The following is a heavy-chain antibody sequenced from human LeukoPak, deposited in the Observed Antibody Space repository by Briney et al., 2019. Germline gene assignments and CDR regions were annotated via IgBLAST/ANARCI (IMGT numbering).Heavy chain of an antibody. CDR1: GGTFSSYA. J-gene: IGHJ4*02. V-gene: IGHV1-69*13. Sequence: EASVKVSCKASGGTFSSYAISWVRQAPGQGLEWMGGIIPIFGTANYAQKFQGRVTITADESTSTAYMELSSLRSEDTAVYYCARESSGYSGYACHWGQGTLVTVSS. CDR3: ARESSGYSGYACH. D-gene: IGHD5-12*01. CDR2: IIPIFGTA.